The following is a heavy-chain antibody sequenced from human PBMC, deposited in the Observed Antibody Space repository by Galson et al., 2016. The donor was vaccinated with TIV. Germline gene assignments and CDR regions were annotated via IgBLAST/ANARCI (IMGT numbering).Heavy chain of an antibody. CDR3: TKGAGRYSRSWYFDY. D-gene: IGHD6-13*01. V-gene: IGHV3-9*01. CDR2: ITWNSGTI. CDR1: GFTLDEYA. Sequence: SLRLSCAASGFTLDEYAMHWVRQVPGKGLEWVSSITWNSGTIVYADSVKGRFTISRDNAKNSLYLQMSSLRPDDTALYYCTKGAGRYSRSWYFDYWGQGALVTVSS. J-gene: IGHJ4*02.